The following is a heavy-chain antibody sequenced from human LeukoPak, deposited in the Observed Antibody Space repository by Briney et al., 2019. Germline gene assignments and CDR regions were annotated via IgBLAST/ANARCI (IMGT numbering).Heavy chain of an antibody. CDR2: INPKSGGA. V-gene: IGHV1-2*02. J-gene: IGHJ4*02. CDR3: ARDVLLWFGGVPGFDY. D-gene: IGHD3-10*01. Sequence: ASVKVSCKASGYTFSGYYMHWVRQAPEQGRKGMGWINPKSGGANEAQKFHDRVTMTRDTSIRTAYMEVSRLRSDDTAVYYCARDVLLWFGGVPGFDYWGQGTLVTVSS. CDR1: GYTFSGYY.